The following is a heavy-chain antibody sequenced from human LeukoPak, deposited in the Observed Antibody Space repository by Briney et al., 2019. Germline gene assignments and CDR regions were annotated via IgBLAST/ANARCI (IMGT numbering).Heavy chain of an antibody. D-gene: IGHD3-3*01. V-gene: IGHV1-8*02. CDR3: ARGVSRGFYYFDY. Sequence: ASVKVSCKASGYTFTSYDINWVRQATGQGLEWMGWMNPNSGNTGYAQKFQGRVTVTRDTSTSTVYMDLSSLRSEDTAVYYCARGVSRGFYYFDYWGQGTLVTVSS. CDR2: MNPNSGNT. CDR1: GYTFTSYD. J-gene: IGHJ4*02.